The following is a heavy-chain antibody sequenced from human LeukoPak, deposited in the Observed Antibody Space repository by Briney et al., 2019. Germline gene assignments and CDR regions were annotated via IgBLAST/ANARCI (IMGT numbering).Heavy chain of an antibody. CDR1: GFTLSDHY. J-gene: IGHJ4*02. CDR3: AISSTHSSARCLDF. V-gene: IGHV3-72*01. D-gene: IGHD6-19*01. CDR2: TGNKANSYTT. Sequence: PGGSLRLSCAASGFTLSDHYMDWVRQAPGKGLEWLGRTGNKANSYTTQYAASVKGRFTISRDDSKNSLYLQMNSLKTEDTAVYYCAISSTHSSARCLDFWGQGTLVTVSS.